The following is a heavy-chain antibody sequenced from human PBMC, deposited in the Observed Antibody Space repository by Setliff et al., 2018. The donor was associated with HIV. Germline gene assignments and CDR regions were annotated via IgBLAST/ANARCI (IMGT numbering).Heavy chain of an antibody. CDR2: INPNSGGT. J-gene: IGHJ2*01. D-gene: IGHD3-10*01. V-gene: IGHV1-2*02. CDR1: GYTFTGYY. Sequence: ASVKVSCKASGYTFTGYYMHWVRQAPGQGLEWMGWINPNSGGTTYAQKFQGRVTMTRDTSISTAYMEVSRLRSDDTAVYYCAKVRDYGSGSYYNWYFDLWGRGTRVTVSS. CDR3: AKVRDYGSGSYYNWYFDL.